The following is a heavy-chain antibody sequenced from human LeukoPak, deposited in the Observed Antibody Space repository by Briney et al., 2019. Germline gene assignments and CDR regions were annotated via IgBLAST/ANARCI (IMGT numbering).Heavy chain of an antibody. D-gene: IGHD4-17*01. CDR3: ARGPLMTTVTTFTY. CDR2: INPNSGGT. V-gene: IGHV1-2*02. J-gene: IGHJ4*02. CDR1: GYTFTGYY. Sequence: ASVKVSCKASGYTFTGYYMHWVRQAPGQGLEWMGWINPNSGGTNCAQKFQGRVTMTRDTSISTAYMELSRLRSDDTAVYYCARGPLMTTVTTFTYWGQGTLVTVSS.